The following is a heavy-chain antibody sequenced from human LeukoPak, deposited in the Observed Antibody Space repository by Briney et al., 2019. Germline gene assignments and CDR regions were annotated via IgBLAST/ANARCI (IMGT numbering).Heavy chain of an antibody. Sequence: GGSLRLSCAASGFTIDDYAMHLVRQAAGKGLEWVSAISGSGGSTYYADSVKGRFTISRDNSKNTLYLQMNSLRAEDTAVYYCAKDSYPQNYDFWSGYSKSYYFDYWGQGTLVTVSS. D-gene: IGHD3-3*01. CDR3: AKDSYPQNYDFWSGYSKSYYFDY. CDR1: GFTIDDYA. J-gene: IGHJ4*02. CDR2: ISGSGGST. V-gene: IGHV3-23*01.